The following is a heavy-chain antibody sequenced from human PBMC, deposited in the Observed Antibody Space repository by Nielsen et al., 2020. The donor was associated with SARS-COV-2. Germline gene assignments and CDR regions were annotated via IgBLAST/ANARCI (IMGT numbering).Heavy chain of an antibody. V-gene: IGHV1-2*02. D-gene: IGHD1-7*01. Sequence: ASVKVSCKASGYIFTGYYMHWVRQVPGQGLEWMGWINPNSGDTNYAQKFQGRVTMTRDTSIRAAYMELSRLRSDDTAVYYCARVELPSSYYYYGMDVWGQGTTVTVSS. J-gene: IGHJ6*02. CDR1: GYIFTGYY. CDR3: ARVELPSSYYYYGMDV. CDR2: INPNSGDT.